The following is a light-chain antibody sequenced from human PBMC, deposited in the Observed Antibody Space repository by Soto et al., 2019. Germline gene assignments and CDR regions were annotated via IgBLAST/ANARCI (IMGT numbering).Light chain of an antibody. CDR2: DVF. V-gene: IGKV1-39*01. Sequence: DIQMTQSPSSLSASVEDRVTITCRARQNINNYLNWYQHKPGQAPKVLIYDVFTLQSGVPSRFSGSGSGTFFTLTISSLQPEDFATYDCQQSYTTALTFGGATKVEIK. J-gene: IGKJ4*01. CDR1: QNINNY. CDR3: QQSYTTALT.